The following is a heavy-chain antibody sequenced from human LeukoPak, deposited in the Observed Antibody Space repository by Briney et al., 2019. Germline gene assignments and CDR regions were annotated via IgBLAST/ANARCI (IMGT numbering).Heavy chain of an antibody. CDR2: IRYDGSNI. CDR3: ARDRNSPAQYHSFDS. Sequence: PGGSLRLSCAASGFTLSSYGMHWVREAPGKGLEGVAFIRYDGSNIYYVDSVKGRFTISRDDSKNTLYLQMNSLRAEDTAVYYCARDRNSPAQYHSFDSWGQGTLVSVSS. D-gene: IGHD2/OR15-2a*01. V-gene: IGHV3-30*02. J-gene: IGHJ4*02. CDR1: GFTLSSYG.